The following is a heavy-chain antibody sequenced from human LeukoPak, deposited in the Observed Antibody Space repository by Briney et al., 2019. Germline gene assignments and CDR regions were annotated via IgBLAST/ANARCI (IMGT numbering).Heavy chain of an antibody. CDR1: GGSINNNY. CDR2: INHSGST. D-gene: IGHD3-10*01. V-gene: IGHV4-34*01. Sequence: PSETLSLTCTVSGGSINNNYWSWIRQPPGKGLEWIGEINHSGSTNYNPSLKSRVTISVDTSKNQFSLKLSSVTAADTAVYYCARGRLKRGFDYWGQGTLVTVSS. J-gene: IGHJ4*02. CDR3: ARGRLKRGFDY.